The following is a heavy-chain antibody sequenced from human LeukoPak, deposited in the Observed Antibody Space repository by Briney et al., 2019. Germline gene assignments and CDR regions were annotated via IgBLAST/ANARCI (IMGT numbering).Heavy chain of an antibody. CDR1: AFTFSDYA. J-gene: IGHJ4*02. Sequence: GGSLRLSCAASAFTFSDYAMSWVRQAPGKGLEWVSTISVSGAYYADSVKGRFTISRDNSKSTLYLHMNSLRAEDTAAYYCAKTHHSDSRGYYPVYFDYWGQGTLVTVSS. CDR2: ISVSGA. CDR3: AKTHHSDSRGYYPVYFDY. V-gene: IGHV3-23*01. D-gene: IGHD3-22*01.